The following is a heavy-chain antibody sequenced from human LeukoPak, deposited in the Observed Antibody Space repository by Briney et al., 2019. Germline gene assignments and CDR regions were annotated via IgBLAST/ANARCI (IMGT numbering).Heavy chain of an antibody. V-gene: IGHV3-33*01. D-gene: IGHD1-26*01. CDR1: GFTFSSYG. Sequence: QTGGSLRLSCAASGFTFSSYGMHWVRQAPGKGLEWVAVIWYDGSNKYYADSVKGRFTISRDNSKNTLYLQMNSLRAEDTAVYYCARGVLWELPDYWGQGTLVTVSS. CDR3: ARGVLWELPDY. J-gene: IGHJ4*02. CDR2: IWYDGSNK.